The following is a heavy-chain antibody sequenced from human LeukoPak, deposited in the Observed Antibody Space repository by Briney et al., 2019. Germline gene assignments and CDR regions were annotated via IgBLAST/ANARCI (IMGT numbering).Heavy chain of an antibody. V-gene: IGHV4-59*01. Sequence: SETLSLTCTVSGGSISSYYWSWLRQPPGKGLEWIGYIYYSGSTNYNPSLKSRVTISVDTSKNQFSLKLSSVTAADTAVYYCARVGGSGSYLHWFDPWGQGTLVTVSS. J-gene: IGHJ5*02. CDR1: GGSISSYY. CDR2: IYYSGST. CDR3: ARVGGSGSYLHWFDP. D-gene: IGHD3-10*01.